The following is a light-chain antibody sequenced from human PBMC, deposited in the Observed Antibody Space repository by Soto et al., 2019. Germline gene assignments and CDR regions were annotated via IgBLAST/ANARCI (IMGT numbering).Light chain of an antibody. J-gene: IGKJ5*01. CDR1: QSVSSY. Sequence: EIGLTQSPATLSLSPGERATLSCRASQSVSSYLAWYQQKPGQAPRLLIYGASNRATGIPARFSGSGSGTDFTLTISSLEPEDFAVYYCQQRTNWPLITFGQGTRLEIK. CDR2: GAS. V-gene: IGKV3-11*01. CDR3: QQRTNWPLIT.